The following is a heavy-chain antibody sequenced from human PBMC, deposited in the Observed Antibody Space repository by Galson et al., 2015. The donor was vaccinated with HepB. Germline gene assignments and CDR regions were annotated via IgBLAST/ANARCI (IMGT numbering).Heavy chain of an antibody. J-gene: IGHJ4*02. CDR3: ARLGDLSGYSSL. CDR2: IRSKASGHAT. CDR1: GFTFSGSA. D-gene: IGHD2-15*01. V-gene: IGHV3-73*01. Sequence: SLRLSCAASGFTFSGSAIHWVCQASGKGLEWVGRIRSKASGHATAYDASLKGRFTISRDDSKNTAYLHMNSLKTEDTAVYYCARLGDLSGYSSLWGQGTLVTVSS.